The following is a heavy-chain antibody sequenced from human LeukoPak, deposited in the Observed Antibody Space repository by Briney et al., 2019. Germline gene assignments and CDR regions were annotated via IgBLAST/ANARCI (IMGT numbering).Heavy chain of an antibody. V-gene: IGHV3-48*01. CDR1: GFTFSSYS. CDR3: VREGSDFWSCYSKGYFDY. D-gene: IGHD3-3*01. CDR2: IGSSVSTR. J-gene: IGHJ4*02. Sequence: GGSLRLSCAVSGFTFSSYSMNWVRRAPGKGLEWVSYIGSSVSTRYYADSVKGRFTISRDNGKHSLYLQMNRLRVEDTAVYDCVREGSDFWSCYSKGYFDYWGQGTLVTVSS.